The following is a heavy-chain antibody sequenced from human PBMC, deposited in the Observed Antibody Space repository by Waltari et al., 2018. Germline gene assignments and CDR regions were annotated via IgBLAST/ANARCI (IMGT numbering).Heavy chain of an antibody. D-gene: IGHD4-17*01. V-gene: IGHV4-59*11. CDR1: GGSISSHY. CDR3: ARVEFDYDGDYVHFDY. J-gene: IGHJ4*02. Sequence: QVQLQESGPGLVKPSETLSLTCTVSGGSISSHYWSWIRQPPGKGLEWIGYIYYRGSTNYNPSPKCRVTISVDTSKNQFSLKLSSVTAADTAVYYCARVEFDYDGDYVHFDYWGQGTLVTVSS. CDR2: IYYRGST.